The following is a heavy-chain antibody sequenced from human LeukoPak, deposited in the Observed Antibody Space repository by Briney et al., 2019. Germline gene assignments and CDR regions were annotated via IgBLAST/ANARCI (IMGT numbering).Heavy chain of an antibody. CDR3: ARPRYGSGTLDS. J-gene: IGHJ4*02. CDR1: GESFSGHY. V-gene: IGHV4-34*01. CDR2: INHSGST. D-gene: IGHD3-10*01. Sequence: SETLSLTCAVYGESFSGHYWTWIRQPPGRGLEWIGEINHSGSTTSNPSLNNRVTISVDTSKNQFSLKLTSVTAADTAVYYCARPRYGSGTLDSWGQGTLVTVSS.